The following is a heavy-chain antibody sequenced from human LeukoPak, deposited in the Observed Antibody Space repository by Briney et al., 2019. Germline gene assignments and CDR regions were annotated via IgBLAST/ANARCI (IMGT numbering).Heavy chain of an antibody. J-gene: IGHJ5*02. CDR2: INHSGST. CDR1: GGSFSGYY. Sequence: SETLSLTCAVYGGSFSGYYWSWIRQPPGKRLEWIGEINHSGSTNYNPSLKSRVTISVDTSKNQFSLKLSSVTAAATAVYYCARGSSGWYGGVSFDPWGQGTLVTVSS. CDR3: ARGSSGWYGGVSFDP. V-gene: IGHV4-34*01. D-gene: IGHD6-19*01.